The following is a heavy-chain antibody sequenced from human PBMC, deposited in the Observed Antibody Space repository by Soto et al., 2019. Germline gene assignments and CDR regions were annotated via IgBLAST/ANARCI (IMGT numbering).Heavy chain of an antibody. J-gene: IGHJ6*02. CDR2: IYSGGST. Sequence: GGSLRLSCAASGFTVSSNYMSWVRQAPGKGLEWVSVIYSGGSTYYADSVKGRFTISRDNSKNTLYLQMNSLRAEDTAVYYCASRLRSYYYYGMDVWGQGTTVTVSS. V-gene: IGHV3-53*01. CDR3: ASRLRSYYYYGMDV. D-gene: IGHD5-12*01. CDR1: GFTVSSNY.